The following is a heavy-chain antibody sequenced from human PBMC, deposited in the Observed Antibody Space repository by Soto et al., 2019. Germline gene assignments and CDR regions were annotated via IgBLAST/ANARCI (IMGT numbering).Heavy chain of an antibody. CDR3: AKVRGADCESYYYYAMNV. CDR1: GGTFSSFP. CDR2: IIPIYGTA. V-gene: IGHV1-69*13. D-gene: IGHD3-10*01. J-gene: IGHJ6*02. Sequence: SVKVSCKASGGTFSSFPISWVRQAPGQGLEWMGGIIPIYGTANYAQKCQGRVTITADASTRTAYMELSSLRSEDTAVYYCAKVRGADCESYYYYAMNVWRQGSTVTVCS.